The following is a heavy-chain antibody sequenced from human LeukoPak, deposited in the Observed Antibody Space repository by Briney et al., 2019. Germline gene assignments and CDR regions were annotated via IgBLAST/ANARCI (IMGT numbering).Heavy chain of an antibody. CDR1: GFTFSSYG. CDR3: ARDLRYCSGGNCYSGGLGYMDV. CDR2: ISRSGSTK. J-gene: IGHJ6*03. Sequence: SGGSLRLSCAASGFTFSSYGMHWVRQAPGKGLEWVSSISRSGSTKYYADSVKGRFTISRDNAKNSLFLQMNSLRAEDTAVYYCARDLRYCSGGNCYSGGLGYMDVWGKGTTVTISS. V-gene: IGHV3-48*04. D-gene: IGHD2-15*01.